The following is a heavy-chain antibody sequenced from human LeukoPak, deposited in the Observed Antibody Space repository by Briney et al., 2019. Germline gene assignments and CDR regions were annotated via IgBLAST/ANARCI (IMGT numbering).Heavy chain of an antibody. J-gene: IGHJ4*02. D-gene: IGHD4-17*01. CDR3: ARDQGYWGVTIHY. Sequence: GGSLRLSYAASGFTVSSNYMSWVRQAPGKGLEWVSVIYSGGSTYYADSVKGRFTISRHNSKNTLYLQMNSLRAEDTAVYYCARDQGYWGVTIHYWGQGTLVTVFS. CDR2: IYSGGST. CDR1: GFTVSSNY. V-gene: IGHV3-53*04.